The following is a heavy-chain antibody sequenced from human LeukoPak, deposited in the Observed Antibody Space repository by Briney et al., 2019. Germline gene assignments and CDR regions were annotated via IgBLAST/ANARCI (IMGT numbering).Heavy chain of an antibody. CDR3: AKLISFGIDSSGYILDY. J-gene: IGHJ4*02. CDR2: ISGSGGST. Sequence: GGSLRLSCAASGFTFSSYGMSWVRQAPGKGLEWVSAISGSGGSTYYADSVKGRFTISRDNSKNTLYLQMNSLRAEDTAVYYCAKLISFGIDSSGYILDYWGQGTLVTVSS. V-gene: IGHV3-23*01. CDR1: GFTFSSYG. D-gene: IGHD3-22*01.